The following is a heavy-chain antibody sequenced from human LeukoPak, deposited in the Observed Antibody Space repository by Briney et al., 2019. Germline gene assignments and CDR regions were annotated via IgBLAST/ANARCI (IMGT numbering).Heavy chain of an antibody. D-gene: IGHD5-18*01. CDR3: ARVDTAMAYDY. CDR1: GGSISSYY. CDR2: IYTSGST. Sequence: PWETLSLTCTASGGSISSYYWSWIRQPAGKGLEWIGRIYTSGSTNYNPSLKSRVTISVDTSKNQFSLKLSSVTAADTAVYYCARVDTAMAYDYWGQGTLVTVSS. V-gene: IGHV4-4*07. J-gene: IGHJ4*02.